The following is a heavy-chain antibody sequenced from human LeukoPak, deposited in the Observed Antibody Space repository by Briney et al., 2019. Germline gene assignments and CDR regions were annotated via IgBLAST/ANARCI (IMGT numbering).Heavy chain of an antibody. CDR2: INHSGST. Sequence: SETLSLTCAVYGGSFSGYYWSWIRQPPGKGLEWIGEINHSGSTNYNPSLKSRVTISVDTSKNQFSLKLSSVTAADTTVYYCARFDGSSWYFDYWGQGTLVTVSS. CDR1: GGSFSGYY. J-gene: IGHJ4*02. CDR3: ARFDGSSWYFDY. D-gene: IGHD6-13*01. V-gene: IGHV4-34*01.